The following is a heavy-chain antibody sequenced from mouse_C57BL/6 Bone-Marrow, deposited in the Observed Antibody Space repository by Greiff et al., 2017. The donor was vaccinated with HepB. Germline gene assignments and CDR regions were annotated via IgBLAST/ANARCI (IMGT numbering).Heavy chain of an antibody. Sequence: QVQLQQPGAELVKPGASVKLSCKASGYTFTSYWMHWVKQRPGQGLEWIGMIHPNSGSTNYNEKFKSKATLTVDKSSSTAYMQLSSLTSEDSAVYYCARSGDYYGSSYNFDYWGQGTTLTVSS. D-gene: IGHD1-1*01. CDR2: IHPNSGST. J-gene: IGHJ2*01. V-gene: IGHV1-64*01. CDR1: GYTFTSYW. CDR3: ARSGDYYGSSYNFDY.